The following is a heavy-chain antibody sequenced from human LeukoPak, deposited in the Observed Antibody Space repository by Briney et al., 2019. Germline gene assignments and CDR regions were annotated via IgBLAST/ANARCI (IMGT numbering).Heavy chain of an antibody. J-gene: IGHJ6*02. CDR1: GYTLTELS. D-gene: IGHD6-13*01. Sequence: ASVKVSCKVSGYTLTELSMHWVRQAPGKGLEGMGGFDPEDSETIYAQKFPGRVTMNEDTSTDTAYMELSSLRSEDTAVYYCATQQQLVPDYYYYGMDVWGQGTTVTVSS. CDR2: FDPEDSET. CDR3: ATQQQLVPDYYYYGMDV. V-gene: IGHV1-24*01.